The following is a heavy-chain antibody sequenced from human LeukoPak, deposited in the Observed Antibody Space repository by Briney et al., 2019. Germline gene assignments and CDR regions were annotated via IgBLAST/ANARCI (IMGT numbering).Heavy chain of an antibody. CDR1: GFTFSSFP. CDR3: ARGYSLGSAAFDY. CDR2: ISYDGSKK. V-gene: IGHV3-30*03. D-gene: IGHD5-18*01. J-gene: IGHJ4*02. Sequence: GGSLRLSCADSGFTFSSFPIHWVRQAPGKGPEWVALISYDGSKKYYADSVKGRFTISRANSKNTLYLQMSSLRAEDRAVYYCARGYSLGSAAFDYWGQGTLVTVSS.